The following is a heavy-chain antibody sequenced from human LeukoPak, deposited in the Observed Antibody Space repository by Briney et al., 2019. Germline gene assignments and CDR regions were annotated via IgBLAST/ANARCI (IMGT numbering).Heavy chain of an antibody. V-gene: IGHV3-23*01. Sequence: AGGSLRLSCAASGFTFSSYTMSWVRQAPGKGLQWVSAISASGGGTEYADSVKGRFTISRHNSKNTLYLQMNSLRAEDTAVYYCAGLTGYSDYWGQGTLVTVSS. CDR2: ISASGGGT. CDR3: AGLTGYSDY. D-gene: IGHD3-9*01. J-gene: IGHJ4*02. CDR1: GFTFSSYT.